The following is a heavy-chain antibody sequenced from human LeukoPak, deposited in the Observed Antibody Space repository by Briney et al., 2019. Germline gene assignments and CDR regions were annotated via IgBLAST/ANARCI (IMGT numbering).Heavy chain of an antibody. J-gene: IGHJ6*02. D-gene: IGHD3-16*01. Sequence: PSETLSLTCAVYGGSFSGYYWSWIRQPPGKGLEWIGYIYYSGSTYYNPSLKSRVTISVDTSKNQFSLKLSSVTAADTAVYYCARDKRVWLLTGGRYYYYGMDVWGQGTTVTVSS. V-gene: IGHV4-34*09. CDR1: GGSFSGYY. CDR3: ARDKRVWLLTGGRYYYYGMDV. CDR2: IYYSGST.